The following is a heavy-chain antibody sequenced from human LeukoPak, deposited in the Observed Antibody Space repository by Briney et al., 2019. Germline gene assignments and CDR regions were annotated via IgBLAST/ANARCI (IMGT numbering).Heavy chain of an antibody. J-gene: IGHJ4*02. V-gene: IGHV1-2*06. CDR3: ARGQYDSSGYYFESTFTR. D-gene: IGHD3-22*01. Sequence: ASVKVSCKASGYTFTGYYLHWVRQAPGHGLEWMGRINPNSGGTNFAQKFQGRITMTRDTSISTAYMELSSLRSDDTAVYYCARGQYDSSGYYFESTFTRWGQGTLVTVSS. CDR2: INPNSGGT. CDR1: GYTFTGYY.